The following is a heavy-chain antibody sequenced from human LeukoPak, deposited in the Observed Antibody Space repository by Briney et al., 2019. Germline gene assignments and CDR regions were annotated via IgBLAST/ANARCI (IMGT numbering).Heavy chain of an antibody. Sequence: PGRSLRLSCAASGFTFSSYGMHWVRQAPGKGLEWVAVISYDGSNRYYADSVKGRFTISRDNSKNTLYLQMNSLRAEDTAVYYCASSRSSSWYWASHDYWRQGSMVSVSS. CDR1: GFTFSSYG. D-gene: IGHD6-13*01. V-gene: IGHV3-30*03. J-gene: IGHJ4*02. CDR2: ISYDGSNR. CDR3: ASSRSSSWYWASHDY.